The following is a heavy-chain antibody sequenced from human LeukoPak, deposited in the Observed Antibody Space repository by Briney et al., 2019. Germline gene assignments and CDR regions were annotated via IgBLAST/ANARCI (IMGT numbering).Heavy chain of an antibody. J-gene: IGHJ4*02. Sequence: SETLSLTCTVSGGSISSSSYYWGWIRQPPGKGLEWIGSIYYSGSTYYNPSLKSRVTISVDTSKNQFSLKLSSVTAADTAVYYCARSPYYYGSGSYWGQYFDYWGQGTLVTVSS. D-gene: IGHD3-10*01. CDR1: GGSISSSSYY. CDR3: ARSPYYYGSGSYWGQYFDY. CDR2: IYYSGST. V-gene: IGHV4-39*07.